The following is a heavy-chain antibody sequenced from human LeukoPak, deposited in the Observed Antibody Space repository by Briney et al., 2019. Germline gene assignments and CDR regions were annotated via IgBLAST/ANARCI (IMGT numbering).Heavy chain of an antibody. Sequence: SETLSLTCTVSGGSISSGSYYWSWIRQPAGKGLERIGRIYTSGSTNYNPSLKSRLTISVDTSKNQFSLKLSSVTAADTAVYYCARGQRDYFDYWGQGTLVTVSS. CDR1: GGSISSGSYY. J-gene: IGHJ4*02. CDR2: IYTSGST. CDR3: ARGQRDYFDY. V-gene: IGHV4-61*02.